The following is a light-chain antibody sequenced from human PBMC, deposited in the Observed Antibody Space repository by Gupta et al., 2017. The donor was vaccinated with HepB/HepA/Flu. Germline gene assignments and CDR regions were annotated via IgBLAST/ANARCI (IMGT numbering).Light chain of an antibody. V-gene: IGLV2-14*03. CDR3: ASYTTSSNWV. J-gene: IGLJ3*02. Sequence: SALTQPAPVSGSPLPSITLSSTGTSREVGGYNYVSWYQQHPGKVPKLIIYDVSNRTAVVSDRFSGSKSGNTASLTISGLQAEDEADYYCASYTTSSNWVFGGGTKLTVL. CDR2: DVS. CDR1: SREVGGYNY.